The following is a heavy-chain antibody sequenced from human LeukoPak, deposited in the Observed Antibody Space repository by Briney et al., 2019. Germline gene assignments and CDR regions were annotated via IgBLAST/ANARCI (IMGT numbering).Heavy chain of an antibody. CDR2: IYYSGST. CDR3: ARDGRDTAMVPYYFDY. J-gene: IGHJ4*02. Sequence: SETLSLTCTVSGGSVSSGSYYWSWIRQPPGKGQEWIGYIYYSGSTNYNPSLKSRVTISVDTSKNQFSLKLSSVTAADTAVYYCARDGRDTAMVPYYFDYWGQGTLVTVSS. V-gene: IGHV4-61*01. CDR1: GGSVSSGSYY. D-gene: IGHD5-18*01.